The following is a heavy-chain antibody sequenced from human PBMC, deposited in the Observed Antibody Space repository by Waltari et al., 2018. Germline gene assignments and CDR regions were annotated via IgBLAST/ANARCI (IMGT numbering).Heavy chain of an antibody. CDR3: ARGGQQLGY. D-gene: IGHD6-13*01. CDR2: IKQDGGEK. Sequence: VQLVESGGGLVQPGGSLRLSCAASGFNFGIYWLGWVRQAPGKGRGWVANIKQDGGEKYYVDSVKGRFTISRDNAKNSLYLQMNSLRAEDTAVYYCARGGQQLGYWGQGTLVTVSS. V-gene: IGHV3-7*01. J-gene: IGHJ4*02. CDR1: GFNFGIYW.